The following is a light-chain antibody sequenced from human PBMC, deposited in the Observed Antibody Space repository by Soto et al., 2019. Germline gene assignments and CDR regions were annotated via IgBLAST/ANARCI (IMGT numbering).Light chain of an antibody. CDR3: QQSYSTPST. V-gene: IGKV1-39*01. CDR2: AAS. J-gene: IGKJ4*01. CDR1: QSISSY. Sequence: DIQMTQSPSSLSASVGDRVTITCRASQSISSYLNWYQQKPGKAPKLLIYAASSLQSGVPSRFSGSGSRTDFTLTISSLQPEDFATYYCQQSYSTPSTFGGGTKVEIK.